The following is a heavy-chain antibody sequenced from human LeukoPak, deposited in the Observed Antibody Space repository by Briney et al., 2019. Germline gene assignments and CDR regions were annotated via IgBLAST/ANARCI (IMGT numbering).Heavy chain of an antibody. Sequence: GGSLRLSCAASGFTFSSYSMNWVRQAPGKGLEWVSSITSSSSYMSYADSVKGRFTISRDNAKNSLYLQMNSLRAEDTAVYYCAKDDCSGGSRYYDYWGQGTLVTVSS. D-gene: IGHD2-15*01. CDR3: AKDDCSGGSRYYDY. CDR2: ITSSSSYM. J-gene: IGHJ4*02. V-gene: IGHV3-21*01. CDR1: GFTFSSYS.